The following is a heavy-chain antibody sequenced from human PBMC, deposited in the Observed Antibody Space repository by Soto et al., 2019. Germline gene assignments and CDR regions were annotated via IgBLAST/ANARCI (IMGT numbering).Heavy chain of an antibody. CDR2: INSDGSST. CDR3: ARDQTYTPDY. V-gene: IGHV3-74*01. CDR1: GFTFIIYW. Sequence: PGGSLRLSCAASGFTFIIYWMHWVRQAPGKGLVWVSRINSDGSSTTYAGSVKGRFTISRDSAKNTLYLQMNSLRAEDTAVYYCARDQTYTPDYWGQGTLVTVSS. D-gene: IGHD2-15*01. J-gene: IGHJ4*02.